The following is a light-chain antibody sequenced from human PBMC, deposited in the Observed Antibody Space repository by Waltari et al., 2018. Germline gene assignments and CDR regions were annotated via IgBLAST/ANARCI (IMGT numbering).Light chain of an antibody. J-gene: IGKJ1*01. V-gene: IGKV1-39*01. CDR2: AAS. CDR3: QQSYSPPPA. Sequence: DIQMTQSPSYLSASVGDSIPITCRASQSISSSLNWYQQKSGEAPKLLISAASGLQSGVPSRFSGSGSGTDFTLSISSLQPEDFETYYCQQSYSPPPAFGQGTKVEIK. CDR1: QSISSS.